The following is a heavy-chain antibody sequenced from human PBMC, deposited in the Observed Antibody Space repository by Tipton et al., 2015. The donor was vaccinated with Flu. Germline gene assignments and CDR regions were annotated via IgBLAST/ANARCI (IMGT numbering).Heavy chain of an antibody. Sequence: QLVQSGAEVKRPGASVKVSCKASGYTFTSYGISWVRQAPGQGLEWMGWISAYNGNTNYAQKLQGRVTMTTDTSTSTAYMELRSLGSDDTAVYYCARGNCSGGSCYIGEDYYYGMDVWGQGTTVTVSS. D-gene: IGHD2-15*01. CDR1: GYTFTSYG. CDR3: ARGNCSGGSCYIGEDYYYGMDV. J-gene: IGHJ6*02. V-gene: IGHV1-18*01. CDR2: ISAYNGNT.